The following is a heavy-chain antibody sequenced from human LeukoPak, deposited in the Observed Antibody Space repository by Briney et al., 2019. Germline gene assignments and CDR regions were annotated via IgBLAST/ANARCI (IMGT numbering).Heavy chain of an antibody. D-gene: IGHD6-13*01. CDR3: ARVRYSSSPYYFDY. V-gene: IGHV3-7*05. CDR2: IKQAGSEI. J-gene: IGHJ4*02. CDR1: GFTFSNYW. Sequence: GGSLRLSCAASGFTFSNYWMSWVRQAPGKGLEYVANIKQAGSEIYYVDSVKGRFTISRDNAKNSLYLQMNSLRAEGTAVYYCARVRYSSSPYYFDYWGQGTLVTVSS.